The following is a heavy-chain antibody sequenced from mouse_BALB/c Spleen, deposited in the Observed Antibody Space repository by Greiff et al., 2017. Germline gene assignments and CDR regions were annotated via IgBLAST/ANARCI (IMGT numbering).Heavy chain of an antibody. D-gene: IGHD1-1*01. CDR1: GYSITSGYY. CDR3: ARADYYGSKGFDY. CDR2: ISYDGSN. V-gene: IGHV3-6*02. Sequence: EVKLEESGPGLVKPSQSLSLTCSVTGYSITSGYYWNWIRQFPGNKLEWMGYISYDGSNNYNPSLKNRISITRDTSKNQFFLKLNSVTTEDTATYYCARADYYGSKGFDYWGQGTTLTVSS. J-gene: IGHJ2*01.